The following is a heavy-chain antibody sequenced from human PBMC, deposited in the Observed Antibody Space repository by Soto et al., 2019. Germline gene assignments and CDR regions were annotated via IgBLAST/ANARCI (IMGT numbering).Heavy chain of an antibody. J-gene: IGHJ5*02. Sequence: PSETLSLTCTVSGGSISSGDYYWSWIRQPPGKGLEWIGYIYYSGSTYYNPSLKSRVTISVDTSKNQFSLKLSSVTAADTAVYYCAREPVAGIWFDPWGKGTLVTVSS. CDR1: GGSISSGDYY. V-gene: IGHV4-30-4*01. D-gene: IGHD6-19*01. CDR2: IYYSGST. CDR3: AREPVAGIWFDP.